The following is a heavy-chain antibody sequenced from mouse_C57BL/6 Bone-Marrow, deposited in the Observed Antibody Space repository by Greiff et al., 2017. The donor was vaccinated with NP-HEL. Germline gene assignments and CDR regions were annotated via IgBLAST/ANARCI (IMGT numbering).Heavy chain of an antibody. J-gene: IGHJ2*01. CDR1: GFNIKDDY. V-gene: IGHV14-4*01. CDR2: IDPENGDT. CDR3: TRLRFDY. Sequence: VHVKQSGAELVRPGASVKLSCTASGFNIKDDYMHWVKQRPEQGLEWIGWIDPENGDTAYASKFQGKATITADTSSNTAYLQLSSLTSEDTAVYYCTRLRFDYWGQGTTLTVSS. D-gene: IGHD2-2*01.